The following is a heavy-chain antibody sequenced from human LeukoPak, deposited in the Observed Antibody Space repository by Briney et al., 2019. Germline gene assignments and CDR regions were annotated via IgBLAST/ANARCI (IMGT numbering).Heavy chain of an antibody. CDR3: AKGGHDFNPFYW. Sequence: GGSLRLSCAVSGVAFSTYAMGWVRQSPGKGLEWVSSIKGGGGDPFYADSVKGRFTISRDNSKNTLFLQLNSLGAEDSAVYYCAKGGHDFNPFYWWGQGTLVTVSS. CDR2: IKGGGGDP. D-gene: IGHD2-21*02. CDR1: GVAFSTYA. J-gene: IGHJ4*02. V-gene: IGHV3-23*01.